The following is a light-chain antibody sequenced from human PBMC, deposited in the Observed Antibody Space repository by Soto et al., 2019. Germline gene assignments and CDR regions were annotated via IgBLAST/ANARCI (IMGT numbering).Light chain of an antibody. CDR2: VNS. J-gene: IGLJ2*01. CDR3: QSYDSRLSGSV. CDR1: NSNIGAGFD. Sequence: QSVLTQPPSVSGAPGQRVTISCTGSNSNIGAGFDVHWYQQLPGTAPKLLIFVNSNRPSGVPDRFSGSKSGTSASLAITGLQAEDEADYYCQSYDSRLSGSVFGGGTQLTVL. V-gene: IGLV1-40*01.